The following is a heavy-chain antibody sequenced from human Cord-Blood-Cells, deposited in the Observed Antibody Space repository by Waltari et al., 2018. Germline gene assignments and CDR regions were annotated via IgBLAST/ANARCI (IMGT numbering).Heavy chain of an antibody. V-gene: IGHV4-34*01. CDR1: GGSFSGYS. CDR2: INHSGST. CDR3: ARGGVVEYFQH. D-gene: IGHD3-3*01. Sequence: QVQLQQWGAGLLKPSETLSLTCAVYGGSFSGYSCSWIRQPPGKGLEWIGEINHSGSTNYNPSLKSRVTISVDTSKNQFSLKLSSVTAADTAVYYCARGGVVEYFQHWGQGTLVTVSS. J-gene: IGHJ1*01.